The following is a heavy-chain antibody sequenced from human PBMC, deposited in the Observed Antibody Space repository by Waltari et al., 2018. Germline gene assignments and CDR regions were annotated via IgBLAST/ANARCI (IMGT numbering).Heavy chain of an antibody. V-gene: IGHV7-4-1*02. D-gene: IGHD3-3*01. Sequence: QVQLVQSGSELKKPGASVKVSCQASGYTFTSYAMNWVRQAPGQGLEWMGWINTNTGNPTYAQGFTGRFVFSLDTSVSTAYLQISSLKAEDTAVYYCARGATVLRFLEWLSVPAGGAWGQGTLVTVSS. CDR3: ARGATVLRFLEWLSVPAGGA. CDR1: GYTFTSYA. CDR2: INTNTGNP. J-gene: IGHJ4*02.